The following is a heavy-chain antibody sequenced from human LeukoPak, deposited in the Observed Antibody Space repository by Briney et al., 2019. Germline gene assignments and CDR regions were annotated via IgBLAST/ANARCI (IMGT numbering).Heavy chain of an antibody. V-gene: IGHV4-59*01. CDR2: IYYSGST. J-gene: IGHJ4*02. CDR1: GGSISSYY. CDR3: ARTRYCVSTSCYFDY. D-gene: IGHD2-2*01. Sequence: SETLSLTCTVSGGSISSYYWSWIRQPPGKGLEWIGYIYYSGSTNYNPSLKSRVTISVDTSKIQFSLKLRSVTAADTAVYYCARTRYCVSTSCYFDYWGQGTLVTVSS.